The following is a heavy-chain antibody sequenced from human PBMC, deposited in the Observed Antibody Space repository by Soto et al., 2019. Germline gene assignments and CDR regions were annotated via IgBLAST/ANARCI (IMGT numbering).Heavy chain of an antibody. CDR3: ARNSGVVVAAVYGMDV. CDR1: GYSFTSYW. CDR2: IDPSDSYT. J-gene: IGHJ6*02. V-gene: IGHV5-10-1*01. Sequence: GESLKISCKGSGYSFTSYWISWVRQMPGKGLEWMGRIDPSDSYTNYSPSFQGHVTISADKSISTAYLQWSSLKASDTAMYYCARNSGVVVAAVYGMDVWGQGTTVTV. D-gene: IGHD2-15*01.